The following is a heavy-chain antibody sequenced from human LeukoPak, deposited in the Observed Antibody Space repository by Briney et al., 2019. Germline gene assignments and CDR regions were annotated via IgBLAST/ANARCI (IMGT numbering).Heavy chain of an antibody. CDR1: GGSVSSGSYY. D-gene: IGHD4-17*01. J-gene: IGHJ4*02. Sequence: SETLSLTCTVSGGSVSSGSYYWSWIRQPPGKGLEWIGYIYYSGSTNYNPSLKSRVTISVDTSKNQFSLKLSSVTAADTAVYYCARASYGDYETFFDYWGQGTLVTVSS. V-gene: IGHV4-61*01. CDR2: IYYSGST. CDR3: ARASYGDYETFFDY.